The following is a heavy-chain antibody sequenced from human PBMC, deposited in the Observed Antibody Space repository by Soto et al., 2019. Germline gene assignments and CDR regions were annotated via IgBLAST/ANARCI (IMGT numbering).Heavy chain of an antibody. D-gene: IGHD3-22*01. Sequence: GGSLRLSCAASGFTFSSYGMHWVRQAPGKGLEWVAVIWYDGSNKYYADSVKGRFTISRDNSKNTLYLQMNSLRAEDTAVYYCARDTYYDSSGYYLGPHWFDHWGQGTPVTVSS. CDR3: ARDTYYDSSGYYLGPHWFDH. J-gene: IGHJ5*02. CDR1: GFTFSSYG. CDR2: IWYDGSNK. V-gene: IGHV3-33*01.